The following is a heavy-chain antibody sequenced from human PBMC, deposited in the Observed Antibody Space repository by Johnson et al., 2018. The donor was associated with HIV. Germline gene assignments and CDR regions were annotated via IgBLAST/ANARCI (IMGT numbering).Heavy chain of an antibody. Sequence: EVQLVESGGGLVQPGGSLRLSCAASGFTVSSNYMSWVRQAPGKGLEWVSGISWNSGSIGYADSVKGRFTISRDNAKNSLYLQMNSLRAEDTALYYCAKDSLSSSSWSNAFDIWGQGTMVTVSS. CDR3: AKDSLSSSSWSNAFDI. V-gene: IGHV3-9*01. J-gene: IGHJ3*02. CDR1: GFTVSSNY. CDR2: ISWNSGSI. D-gene: IGHD6-13*01.